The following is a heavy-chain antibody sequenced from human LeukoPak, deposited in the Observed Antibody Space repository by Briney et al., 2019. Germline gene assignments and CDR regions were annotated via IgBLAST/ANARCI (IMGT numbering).Heavy chain of an antibody. Sequence: PSETLSLTCNVSGYSINALANWGWIRQPPGKGLEWIGYIYYSGSTNYNPSLKSRVTISVDTSKNQFSLKLSSVTAADTAVYYCARDLGQAVGESGMDVWGQGTTVTVSS. CDR3: ARDLGQAVGESGMDV. J-gene: IGHJ6*02. V-gene: IGHV4-59*01. CDR1: GYSINALAN. CDR2: IYYSGST. D-gene: IGHD6-19*01.